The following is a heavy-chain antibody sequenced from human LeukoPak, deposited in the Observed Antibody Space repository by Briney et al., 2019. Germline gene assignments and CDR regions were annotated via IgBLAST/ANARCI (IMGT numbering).Heavy chain of an antibody. V-gene: IGHV3-66*02. D-gene: IGHD2/OR15-2a*01. J-gene: IGHJ4*02. CDR2: LYSAGNT. CDR1: GFTVSSNY. Sequence: GGSLRLSCAASGFTVSSNYMNWVRQAPGKGLEWVSVLYSAGNTFYADSVKGRFTISRDNSKNTLCLQMNSLRPEDTAVYYCARAREYLAIDYWGQGTLVTVS. CDR3: ARAREYLAIDY.